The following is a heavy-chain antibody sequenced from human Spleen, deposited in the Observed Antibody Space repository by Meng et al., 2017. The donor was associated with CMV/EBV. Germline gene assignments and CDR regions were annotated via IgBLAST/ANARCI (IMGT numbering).Heavy chain of an antibody. CDR2: IYHSGST. CDR3: ARGGGCSSSCDLDY. Sequence: QGQVQESGPGLVKPSEPLSLTCVVSGASISSGNWWNWVRQPPGKGLEWIGDIYHSGSTNYNPSLKSRVTISVDKSKNQFSLKLSSVTAADTAMYYCARGGGCSSSCDLDYWGQGVLVTVSS. CDR1: GASISSGNW. D-gene: IGHD2-2*01. V-gene: IGHV4-4*02. J-gene: IGHJ4*02.